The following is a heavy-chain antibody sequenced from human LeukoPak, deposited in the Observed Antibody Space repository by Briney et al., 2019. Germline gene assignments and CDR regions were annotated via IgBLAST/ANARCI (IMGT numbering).Heavy chain of an antibody. Sequence: PGGSLRLSCAASGFTFSSYSMNWVRQAPGKGLEWVSSISSSSSYIYYADSVKGRFTTSRDNAKNSLYPQMNSLRAEDTAVYYCARDLGGAFDIWGQGRMVTVSS. V-gene: IGHV3-21*01. D-gene: IGHD3-16*01. CDR1: GFTFSSYS. J-gene: IGHJ3*02. CDR3: ARDLGGAFDI. CDR2: ISSSSSYI.